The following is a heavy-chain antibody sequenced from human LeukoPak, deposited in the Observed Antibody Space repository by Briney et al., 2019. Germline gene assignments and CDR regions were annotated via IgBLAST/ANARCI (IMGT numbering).Heavy chain of an antibody. D-gene: IGHD5-12*01. V-gene: IGHV4-59*12. CDR2: IYYSGST. Sequence: PSETLSLTCTVSGGSISSYYWSWIRQPPGKGLEWIGYIYYSGSTNYNPSLKSRVTISVDTSKNQFSLKLSSVTAADTAVYYCARGRGGYDRPHRHWFDPWGQGTLVTVSS. CDR1: GGSISSYY. J-gene: IGHJ5*02. CDR3: ARGRGGYDRPHRHWFDP.